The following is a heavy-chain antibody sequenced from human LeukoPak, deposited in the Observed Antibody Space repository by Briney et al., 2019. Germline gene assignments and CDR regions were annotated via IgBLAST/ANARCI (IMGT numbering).Heavy chain of an antibody. V-gene: IGHV5-51*01. CDR2: IYPDDSDT. J-gene: IGHJ4*02. CDR3: ARRDYGGKHFDY. D-gene: IGHD4-23*01. Sequence: GESLKISCKTSGYSFTSCWITWVRQMPGPGLEWMGIIYPDDSDTTYSPSFQGQVTISADKSINTAYRHWSSLKASDTAMYYCARRDYGGKHFDYWGQGTLVTVSS. CDR1: GYSFTSCW.